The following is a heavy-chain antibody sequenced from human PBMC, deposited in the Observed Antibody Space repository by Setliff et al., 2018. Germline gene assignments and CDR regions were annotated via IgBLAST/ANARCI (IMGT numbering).Heavy chain of an antibody. V-gene: IGHV1-24*01. D-gene: IGHD3-22*01. CDR1: GYTLTELS. CDR3: ATRLYDSSGYQDLGY. CDR2: FDTEEGET. Sequence: ASVKVSCKVSGYTLTELSRHWVRQAPGKGLEWMGGFDTEEGETIYAQKFQGRVTMTEDTSTDTAYMELSSLRSEDTAVYYCATRLYDSSGYQDLGYWGQGTLVTVSS. J-gene: IGHJ4*02.